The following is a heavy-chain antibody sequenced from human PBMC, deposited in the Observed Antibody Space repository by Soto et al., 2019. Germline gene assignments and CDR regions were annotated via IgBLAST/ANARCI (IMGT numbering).Heavy chain of an antibody. J-gene: IGHJ3*02. CDR1: GFTFSSYA. CDR3: AKDASIAVAGKGAFDI. V-gene: IGHV3-23*01. Sequence: GGSLRLSCAASGFTFSSYAMNWVRQAPGKGLEWVSAISGSGGSTYYADSVKGRFTISRDNSKNTLYLQMNSLRAEDTAVYYCAKDASIAVAGKGAFDIWGQGTMVTVSS. D-gene: IGHD6-19*01. CDR2: ISGSGGST.